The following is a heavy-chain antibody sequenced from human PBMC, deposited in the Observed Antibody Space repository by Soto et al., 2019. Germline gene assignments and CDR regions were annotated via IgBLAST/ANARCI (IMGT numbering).Heavy chain of an antibody. CDR3: ARDRDSNFHYFDY. J-gene: IGHJ4*02. D-gene: IGHD4-4*01. V-gene: IGHV4-31*03. CDR1: GGSISSGAYY. CDR2: IYDSGST. Sequence: PSETLSLTCTVSGGSISSGAYYWSWIRQHPGKGLEWIGYIYDSGSTYYNPSLKSRVTISVDTSKNQFSLKLSSVTAADTAVYYCARDRDSNFHYFDYWGQGTLVTVSS.